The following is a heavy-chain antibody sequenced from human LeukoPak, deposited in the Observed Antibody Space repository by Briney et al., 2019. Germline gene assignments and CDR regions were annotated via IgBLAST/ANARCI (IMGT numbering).Heavy chain of an antibody. J-gene: IGHJ4*02. D-gene: IGHD3-3*01. Sequence: ASVKVSCKASGYTFTGYYMHWVRQAPGQGLEWMGCINPNSGGTNYAQKFQGRVTMTRDTSISTAYMELSRLRSDDTAVYYCAREPTTIFGVVIARFDYWGQGTLVTVSS. V-gene: IGHV1-2*02. CDR2: INPNSGGT. CDR3: AREPTTIFGVVIARFDY. CDR1: GYTFTGYY.